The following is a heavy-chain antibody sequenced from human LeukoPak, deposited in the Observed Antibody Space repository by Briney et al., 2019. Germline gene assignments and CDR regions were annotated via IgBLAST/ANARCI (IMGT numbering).Heavy chain of an antibody. V-gene: IGHV4-34*01. D-gene: IGHD3-22*01. CDR1: GGSFSGYY. CDR3: ARGGYYYDSSGGFDY. Sequence: PSETLSPTLALYGGSFSGYYWSWIRQPPGKGLEWIGEINHSGSTNYNPSLKSRVTISVDTSKNQFSLKLSSVTAADTAVYYCARGGYYYDSSGGFDYWGQGTLVTVSS. J-gene: IGHJ4*02. CDR2: INHSGST.